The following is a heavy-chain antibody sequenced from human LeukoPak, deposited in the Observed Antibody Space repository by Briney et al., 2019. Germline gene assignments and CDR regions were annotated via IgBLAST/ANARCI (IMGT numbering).Heavy chain of an antibody. CDR2: ISGSGGST. J-gene: IGHJ4*02. V-gene: IGHV3-23*01. D-gene: IGHD3-22*01. Sequence: GSLRLSCAASGFTFSSYAMSWVRQAPGKGLEWVSAISGSGGSTYYADSVKGRFTISRDNSKNTLYLQMNSLRAEDTAVYYCAKDLSDYYDSSGSLDYWGQGTLVTVSS. CDR1: GFTFSSYA. CDR3: AKDLSDYYDSSGSLDY.